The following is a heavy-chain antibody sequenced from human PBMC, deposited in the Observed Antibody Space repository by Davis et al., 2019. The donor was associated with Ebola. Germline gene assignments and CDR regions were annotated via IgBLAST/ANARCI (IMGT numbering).Heavy chain of an antibody. CDR2: IRQDGSET. J-gene: IGHJ4*02. CDR1: GFTFSSYW. V-gene: IGHV3-7*01. Sequence: GESLKISCAASGFTFSSYWMTWVRQAPGKGLEWVASIRQDGSETHYVDSVKGRFTISRDNAKNLMYLQLNGLRGEDTAVYYCASLHDSGHVSDYWGQGTLVTVSS. D-gene: IGHD5-12*01. CDR3: ASLHDSGHVSDY.